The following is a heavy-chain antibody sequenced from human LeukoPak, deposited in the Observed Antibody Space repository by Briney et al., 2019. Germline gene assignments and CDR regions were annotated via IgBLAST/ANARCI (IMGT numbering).Heavy chain of an antibody. CDR3: ARDRLGDYDHSGYYNK. J-gene: IGHJ4*02. CDR1: GFTFSRFA. D-gene: IGHD3-22*01. Sequence: GGSLRLSCAASGFTFSRFAMHWVRQAPGKGLEWVSYICDSGRTIYYADSVKGRFTISRDNAKNSVYLQMNNLRAEDTAVYYCARDRLGDYDHSGYYNKWGQGTLVTVSS. V-gene: IGHV3-48*03. CDR2: ICDSGRTI.